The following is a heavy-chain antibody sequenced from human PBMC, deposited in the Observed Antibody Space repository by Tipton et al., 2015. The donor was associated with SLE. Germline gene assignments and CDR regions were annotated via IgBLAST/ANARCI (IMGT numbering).Heavy chain of an antibody. CDR3: ARGDYVGYYLDY. D-gene: IGHD3-10*02. CDR1: GFTFSSYW. J-gene: IGHJ4*02. CDR2: INSDGSII. Sequence: SLRLSCAASGFTFSSYWMVWVRQAPGKGLVWVSRINSDGSIITYADSVKGRFTISRDNAKNTLYLLLNSLRAEDTAVYYCARGDYVGYYLDYWGQGTLVTVSS. V-gene: IGHV3-74*01.